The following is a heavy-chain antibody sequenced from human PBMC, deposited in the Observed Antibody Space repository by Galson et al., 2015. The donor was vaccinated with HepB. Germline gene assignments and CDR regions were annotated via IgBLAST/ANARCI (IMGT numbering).Heavy chain of an antibody. D-gene: IGHD6-19*01. V-gene: IGHV3-23*01. CDR1: GFTFSNSA. Sequence: SLRLSCAASGFTFSNSAMTWVRQAPGKGLEWVAKISSNGGSTFYADYVKGRFTISRDNSKNTVFLEMNSLRAEDTAVYYCAKYSSAWYGILALALGHWGQGTLVTVSS. J-gene: IGHJ4*02. CDR2: ISSNGGST. CDR3: AKYSSAWYGILALALGH.